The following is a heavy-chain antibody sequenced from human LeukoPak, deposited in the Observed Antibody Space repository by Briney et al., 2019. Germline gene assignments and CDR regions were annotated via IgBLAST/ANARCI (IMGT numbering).Heavy chain of an antibody. J-gene: IGHJ4*02. CDR2: ISYSSSYT. CDR3: ARASSSWHYYFDY. D-gene: IGHD6-13*01. CDR1: GFTFSDYY. Sequence: GGSLRLSCAASGFTFSDYYMSWIRQAPGKGLEWVAYISYSSSYTNYADSVKGRFTISRDNSKNTLYLQMNSLRAEDTAVYYCARASSSWHYYFDYWGQGTLVTVSS. V-gene: IGHV3-11*06.